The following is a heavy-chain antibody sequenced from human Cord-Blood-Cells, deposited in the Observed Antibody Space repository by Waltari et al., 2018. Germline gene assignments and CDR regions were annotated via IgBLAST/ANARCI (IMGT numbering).Heavy chain of an antibody. CDR3: ARRVRDGHYNWFDP. CDR1: GGSISSSSYY. CDR2: IYYSGGT. V-gene: IGHV4-39*01. Sequence: QLQLQESGPGLVKPSETLSLTCTVSGGSISSSSYYWGWIRQPPGKGLEWIGRIYYSGGTYYNPPLKSRVTISVDTSKNQFSLKLSSVTAADTAVYYCARRVRDGHYNWFDPWGQGTLVTVSS. J-gene: IGHJ5*02.